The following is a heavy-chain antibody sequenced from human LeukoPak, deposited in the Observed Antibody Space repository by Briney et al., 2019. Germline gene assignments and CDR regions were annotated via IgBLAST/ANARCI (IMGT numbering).Heavy chain of an antibody. CDR1: GYTFTGYY. D-gene: IGHD1-26*01. CDR2: INPNSGGT. CDR3: ALWVGATMAFDY. J-gene: IGHJ4*02. V-gene: IGHV1-2*02. Sequence: ASVKVSCKASGYTFTGYYMHWVRQAPGQGLEWMGWINPNSGGTNYAQKFQGRVTMTRDTSISTAYMELSRLRSDDTAVYYSALWVGATMAFDYWGQGTLVTVSS.